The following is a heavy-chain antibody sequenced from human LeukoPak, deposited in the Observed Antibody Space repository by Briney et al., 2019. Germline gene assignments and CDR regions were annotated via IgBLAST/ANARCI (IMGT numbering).Heavy chain of an antibody. CDR2: IYISGST. Sequence: SETLSLTCTVSGGSISSYYWSWIRQPAGKGLEWIGRIYISGSTNYNPSLKSRVTMSVDTSKNQFSLKLSSVTAADTAVYYCTRDRGTWNDDGFDYWGQGTLVTVSS. D-gene: IGHD1-1*01. CDR1: GGSISSYY. V-gene: IGHV4-4*07. CDR3: TRDRGTWNDDGFDY. J-gene: IGHJ4*02.